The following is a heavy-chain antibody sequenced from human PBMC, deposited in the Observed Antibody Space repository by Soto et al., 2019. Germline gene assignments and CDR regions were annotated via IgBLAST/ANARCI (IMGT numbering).Heavy chain of an antibody. V-gene: IGHV4-34*01. D-gene: IGHD3-10*01. CDR2: INHSGST. CDR1: GGSFSGYY. Sequence: SETLSLTCAVYGGSFSGYYWSWIRQPPGKGLEWIGEINHSGSTNYNPSLKSRVTISVDTSKNQFSLKLSSVTAADTAVYYCARGGSTMVRGVPRGAFDIWGQGTMVTVSS. J-gene: IGHJ3*02. CDR3: ARGGSTMVRGVPRGAFDI.